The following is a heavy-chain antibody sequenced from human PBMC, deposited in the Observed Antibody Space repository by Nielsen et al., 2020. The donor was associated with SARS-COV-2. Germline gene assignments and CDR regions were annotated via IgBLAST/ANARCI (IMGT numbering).Heavy chain of an antibody. CDR1: GYNFATYL. CDR3: ARLQSSTGGGMDV. CDR2: VYPGDSDT. J-gene: IGHJ6*02. V-gene: IGHV5-51*01. Sequence: GESLNISCQCSGYNFATYLIAWVRQTPGKGLEWRGVVYPGDSDTRYSPSFQGKVIISVDKSITTAYLQRNSLQASDSAMYYCARLQSSTGGGMDVWGQGTAVTVSS. D-gene: IGHD6-13*01.